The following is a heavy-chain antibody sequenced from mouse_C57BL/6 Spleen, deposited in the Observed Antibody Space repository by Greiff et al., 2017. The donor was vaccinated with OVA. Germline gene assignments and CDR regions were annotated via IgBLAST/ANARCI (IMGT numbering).Heavy chain of an antibody. CDR3: ARDGLVYFDY. J-gene: IGHJ2*01. D-gene: IGHD1-1*02. CDR2: IRYDGSN. Sequence: ESGPGLVKPSPSLSLSCSVTGYSITSGYYWNWIRQFPGNKLEWMGYIRYDGSNNYNPTLKNQISITRDPSKNQLFVKLNSVTTEETAAYYWARDGLVYFDYWGQGTTLTVSS. CDR1: GYSITSGYY. V-gene: IGHV3-6*01.